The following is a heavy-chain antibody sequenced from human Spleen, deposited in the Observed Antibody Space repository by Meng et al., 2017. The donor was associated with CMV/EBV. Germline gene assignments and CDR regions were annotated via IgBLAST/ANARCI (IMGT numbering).Heavy chain of an antibody. V-gene: IGHV1-69*05. D-gene: IGHD2-15*01. CDR3: ASVVVVVAATRDYYYYGMDV. J-gene: IGHJ6*02. CDR1: GYSFTSYG. CDR2: IIPIFGTA. Sequence: SVKVSCKASGYSFTSYGISWVRQAPGQGLEWMGGIIPIFGTANYAQKFQGRVTITTDESTSTAYMELSSLRSEDTAVYYCASVVVVVAATRDYYYYGMDVWGQGTTVTVSS.